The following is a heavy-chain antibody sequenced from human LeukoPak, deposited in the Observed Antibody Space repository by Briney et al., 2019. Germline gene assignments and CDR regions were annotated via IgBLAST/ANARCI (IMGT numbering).Heavy chain of an antibody. CDR2: ISYDGSNK. Sequence: SGGSLRLSCAASGFTFSSYAMHWVRQAPGKGLEWVAVISYDGSNKYYADSVKGRFTISRDNSKNTLYLQMNSLRAEDTAVYYCARDGYYGSGFDPWGQGTLVTVSS. V-gene: IGHV3-30-3*01. D-gene: IGHD3-10*01. CDR1: GFTFSSYA. J-gene: IGHJ5*02. CDR3: ARDGYYGSGFDP.